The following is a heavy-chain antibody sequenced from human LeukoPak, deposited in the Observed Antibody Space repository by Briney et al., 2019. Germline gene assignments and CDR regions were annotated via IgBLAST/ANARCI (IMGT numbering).Heavy chain of an antibody. D-gene: IGHD6-13*01. Sequence: ASVKVSCKASGYTFTSYDINWVRQATGQGLEWMGWMNPNSGNTGYAQNFQGRVTMTRNTSISTAYMELSSLRSEDTAVYYCARSYSSSWYGGGDYWGQGTLVTVSS. CDR2: MNPNSGNT. J-gene: IGHJ4*02. V-gene: IGHV1-8*01. CDR1: GYTFTSYD. CDR3: ARSYSSSWYGGGDY.